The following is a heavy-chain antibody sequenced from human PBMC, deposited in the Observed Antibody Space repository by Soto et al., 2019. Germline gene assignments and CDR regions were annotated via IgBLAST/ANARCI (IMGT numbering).Heavy chain of an antibody. J-gene: IGHJ6*02. Sequence: GGSLRLSCATAGFTFSSYGMHWVRQAPGTGLEWVAVISYDGSNKYYADSVKGRFTISRDNSKNTLYLQMNSLRAEDTAVYYCARGEGELPPGDYYYGMDVWGQGTTVTVSS. D-gene: IGHD1-26*01. CDR3: ARGEGELPPGDYYYGMDV. V-gene: IGHV3-30*03. CDR2: ISYDGSNK. CDR1: GFTFSSYG.